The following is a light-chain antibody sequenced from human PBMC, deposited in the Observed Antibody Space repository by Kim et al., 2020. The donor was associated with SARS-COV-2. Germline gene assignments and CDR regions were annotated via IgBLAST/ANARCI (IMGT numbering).Light chain of an antibody. CDR2: GTS. J-gene: IGKJ4*01. CDR3: QQYGSSPLT. V-gene: IGKV3-20*01. CDR1: QSGSSSY. Sequence: SPGESAILSCRASQSGSSSYLAWYQQNPGQAPRLLIYGTSTRATGIPDRFSGSGSGTDFTLTISRLESEDFAVYYCQQYGSSPLTFGGGTKVDIK.